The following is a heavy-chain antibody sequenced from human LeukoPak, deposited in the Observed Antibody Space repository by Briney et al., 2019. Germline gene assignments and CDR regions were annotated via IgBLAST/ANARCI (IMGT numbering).Heavy chain of an antibody. Sequence: GGSLRLSCVTSGFNFSTFVMNWVRQAPGKGLEWISSISGSGSIPYYADSVEGRFTVSRDNSKNTFSLHMNSLRAEDTALYYCAKDGRFGDFDHWGQGTLVAVSS. J-gene: IGHJ4*02. V-gene: IGHV3-23*01. CDR1: GFNFSTFV. D-gene: IGHD2-15*01. CDR2: ISGSGSIP. CDR3: AKDGRFGDFDH.